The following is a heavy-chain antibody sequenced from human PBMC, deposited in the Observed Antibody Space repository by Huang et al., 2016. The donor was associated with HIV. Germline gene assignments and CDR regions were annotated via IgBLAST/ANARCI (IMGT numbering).Heavy chain of an antibody. D-gene: IGHD6-6*01. CDR3: ARRFSSSSGYFDY. Sequence: VQLVQSGAEVKKPGESLKISCKGSGYSFSSYWIAWVRQRPGKDLEWMGIIFPDDSDTTYSPSFEGQVTISADKSIGTAYLQWSSLKASDTAMYYCARRFSSSSGYFDYWGQGSLVTVSS. CDR1: GYSFSSYW. CDR2: IFPDDSDT. V-gene: IGHV5-51*01. J-gene: IGHJ4*02.